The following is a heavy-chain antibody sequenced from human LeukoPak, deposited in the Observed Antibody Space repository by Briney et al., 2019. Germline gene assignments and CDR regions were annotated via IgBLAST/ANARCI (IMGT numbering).Heavy chain of an antibody. D-gene: IGHD3-22*01. CDR3: AKPMYYYDSSGYEY. Sequence: GGSLRLSCAASGFTFSSYAMSWVRQAPGKGLEWVSAISGSGGSTYYADSVKGRFTISRDNSKNTLYLQTNSLRAEDTAVYYCAKPMYYYDSSGYEYWGQGTLVTVSS. V-gene: IGHV3-23*01. CDR2: ISGSGGST. J-gene: IGHJ4*02. CDR1: GFTFSSYA.